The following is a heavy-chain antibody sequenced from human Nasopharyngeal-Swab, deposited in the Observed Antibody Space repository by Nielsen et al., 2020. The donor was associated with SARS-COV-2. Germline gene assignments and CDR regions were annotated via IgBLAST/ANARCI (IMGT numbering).Heavy chain of an antibody. D-gene: IGHD1-14*01. Sequence: ASVKVSCKASGYTFTSYAMHWVRQAPGQRLEWMGWINAGNGNTKYSQKFQGRVTMTRDTSTSTVYMELSSLRSEDTAVYYCARRRKPGGYYYGMDVWGQGTTVTVSS. CDR2: INAGNGNT. CDR3: ARRRKPGGYYYGMDV. CDR1: GYTFTSYA. V-gene: IGHV1-3*01. J-gene: IGHJ6*02.